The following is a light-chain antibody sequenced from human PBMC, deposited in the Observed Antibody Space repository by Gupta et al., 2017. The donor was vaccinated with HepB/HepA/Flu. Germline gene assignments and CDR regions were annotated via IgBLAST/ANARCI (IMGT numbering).Light chain of an antibody. CDR3: MQALQTPFT. CDR1: QSLLHSNGYNY. CDR2: LGS. V-gene: IGKV2-28*01. Sequence: DIVMTQSPLSLPVTPGEPASISCRSSQSLLHSNGYNYLDWYLQKPGQSPQLLIYLGSNRASGVPARFSGSGSGTDFTLTISRVEPEDVGVYYCMQALQTPFTFGPGTKVDIK. J-gene: IGKJ3*01.